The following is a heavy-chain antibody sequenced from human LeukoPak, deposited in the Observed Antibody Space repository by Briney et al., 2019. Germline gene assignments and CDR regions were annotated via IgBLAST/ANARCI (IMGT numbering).Heavy chain of an antibody. CDR1: GGSFSGYY. CDR2: INHSGST. D-gene: IGHD3-10*01. Sequence: SETLSLTCAVYGGSFSGYYWSWIRQPPGKGLEWIGEINHSGSTNYNPPLKSRVTISVDTSKNQFSLKLSSVTAADTAVYYCARDGLLWFGELLWSGWFDPWGQGTLVTVSS. V-gene: IGHV4-34*01. CDR3: ARDGLLWFGELLWSGWFDP. J-gene: IGHJ5*02.